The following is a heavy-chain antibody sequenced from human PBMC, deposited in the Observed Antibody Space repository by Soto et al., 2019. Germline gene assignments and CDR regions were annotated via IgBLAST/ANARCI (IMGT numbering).Heavy chain of an antibody. CDR3: AHRVLRTVFGLVTTTAIYFDF. Sequence: QITLNESGPTQVKPRQTLTLTCTFSGFSLTTSGVGVGWIRQSPGKAPEWLALIYWDDDKRYSPSLTIRLTITKDTSKNQVVLTMAYLDPADTATYYCAHRVLRTVFGLVTTTAIYFDFWGQGTPVAVSS. CDR1: GFSLTTSGVG. CDR2: IYWDDDK. V-gene: IGHV2-5*02. J-gene: IGHJ4*02. D-gene: IGHD3-3*01.